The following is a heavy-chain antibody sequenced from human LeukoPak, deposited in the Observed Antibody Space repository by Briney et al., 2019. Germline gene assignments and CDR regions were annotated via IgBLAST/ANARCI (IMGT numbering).Heavy chain of an antibody. D-gene: IGHD6-25*01. CDR3: ARAHVAAGLAFDI. CDR2: IGIPGDT. V-gene: IGHV3-13*01. Sequence: PGGSLRLSFAAPGFTFSGYAMHWLRPPAGKSLEWVSGIGIPGDTYYPGSVKGRFTISRENAKNSLYLQMNSLRAGDTAVYFCARAHVAAGLAFDIWGQGTMVTVSS. CDR1: GFTFSGYA. J-gene: IGHJ3*02.